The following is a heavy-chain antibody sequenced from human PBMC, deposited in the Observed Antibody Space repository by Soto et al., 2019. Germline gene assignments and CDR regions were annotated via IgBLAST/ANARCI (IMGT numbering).Heavy chain of an antibody. Sequence: ASVKVSCKASGYTFTSYTMNWVRQAPGQRLEWMGWINPDNGNTKSSQKFQDRVIITRDTAASTAYMDLSSLRSEDTAVYYCARGIATGQLDPWGQGTRVTVSS. CDR2: INPDNGNT. CDR3: ARGIATGQLDP. V-gene: IGHV1-3*01. D-gene: IGHD2-15*01. CDR1: GYTFTSYT. J-gene: IGHJ5*02.